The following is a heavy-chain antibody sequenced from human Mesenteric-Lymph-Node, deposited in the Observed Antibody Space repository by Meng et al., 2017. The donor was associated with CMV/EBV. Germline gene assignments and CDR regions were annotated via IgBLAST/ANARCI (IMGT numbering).Heavy chain of an antibody. D-gene: IGHD3-9*01. Sequence: VQLHRRGAGLLKLFGTPSVTCAVYVGSFCVYYWNRIRQTPEKGLEWIGENNHSGSTTYNTSFTSRIIISVDTRTNQISLNRSAVSAADTAVYNCARGSSYDILSGYFDYWGQGALVTVSS. CDR3: ARGSSYDILSGYFDY. J-gene: IGHJ4*02. CDR2: NNHSGST. V-gene: IGHV4-34*01. CDR1: VGSFCVYY.